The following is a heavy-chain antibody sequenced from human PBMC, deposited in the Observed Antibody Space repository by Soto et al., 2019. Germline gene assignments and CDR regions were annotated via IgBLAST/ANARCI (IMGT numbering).Heavy chain of an antibody. D-gene: IGHD5-18*01. CDR3: ARDSGDGYNYPGLDY. V-gene: IGHV4-61*01. CDR2: IYYSGST. CDR1: GGSVSSGSYY. J-gene: IGHJ4*02. Sequence: PSETLSLTCTVSGGSVSSGSYYWSWIRQPPGKGLEWIGYIYYSGSTNYNPSLKSRVTISVDTSKNQFSLKLSSVTAADTAVYYCARDSGDGYNYPGLDYWGQGTLVTVSS.